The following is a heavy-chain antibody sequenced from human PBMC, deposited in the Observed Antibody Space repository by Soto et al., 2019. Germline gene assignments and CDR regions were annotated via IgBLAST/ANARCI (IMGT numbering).Heavy chain of an antibody. CDR1: GIIFSTFA. CDR2: ITGSGGST. D-gene: IGHD4-17*01. CDR3: ASTYADYGYHFDY. J-gene: IGHJ4*02. Sequence: GGSLRLSCTASGIIFSTFAMSWVRQAPGKGLEWVSGITGSGGSTNYADSVKGRFTISRDNAKNSLYLQMNSLRAEDTAVYYCASTYADYGYHFDYWGQGTLVTVSS. V-gene: IGHV3-23*01.